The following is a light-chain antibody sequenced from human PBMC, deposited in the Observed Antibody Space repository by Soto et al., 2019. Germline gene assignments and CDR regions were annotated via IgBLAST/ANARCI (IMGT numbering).Light chain of an antibody. V-gene: IGLV4-69*01. J-gene: IGLJ2*01. CDR2: LNSDRSH. CDR1: SGHGSYA. CDR3: QTWGTGLV. Sequence: QLVLTQSPSASASLGASVKLTCTLSSGHGSYAIAWHQQQPEKGPRYLMKLNSDRSHTKGDGIPDRFSGSSSGAERYLTISSLQSEDEADYYCQTWGTGLVFGGGTKLTVL.